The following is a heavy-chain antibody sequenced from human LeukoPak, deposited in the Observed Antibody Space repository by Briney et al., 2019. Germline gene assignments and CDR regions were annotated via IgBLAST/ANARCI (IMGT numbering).Heavy chain of an antibody. CDR3: ARDDFSTKRIDY. V-gene: IGHV3-21*01. Sequence: PGGSLRLSCAASGFKFSSYTINWVRQAPGKGLDWVASISSVGFHIYYADSAKGRFTISRDNAKNSLYPDMHSLRADDTAVYYCARDDFSTKRIDYWGQGTLVIVSS. D-gene: IGHD5/OR15-5a*01. J-gene: IGHJ4*02. CDR1: GFKFSSYT. CDR2: ISSVGFHI.